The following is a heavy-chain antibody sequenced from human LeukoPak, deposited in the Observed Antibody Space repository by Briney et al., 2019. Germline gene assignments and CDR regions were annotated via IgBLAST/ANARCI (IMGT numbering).Heavy chain of an antibody. CDR1: GDSISNYY. CDR2: IYYSGST. V-gene: IGHV4-59*12. Sequence: SETLSLTCTVSGDSISNYYWSWIRQPPGKGLEWIGYIYYSGSTNYNPSLKSRVTISVDTSKNQFSLKLSSVTAADTAVYYCARDHLSYYYDSSGEFDYWGQGTLVTVSS. D-gene: IGHD3-22*01. CDR3: ARDHLSYYYDSSGEFDY. J-gene: IGHJ4*02.